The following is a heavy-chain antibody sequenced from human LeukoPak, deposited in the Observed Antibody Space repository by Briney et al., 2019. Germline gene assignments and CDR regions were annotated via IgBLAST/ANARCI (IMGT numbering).Heavy chain of an antibody. J-gene: IGHJ4*02. D-gene: IGHD3-16*02. Sequence: GGSLRLSCAASGFTVSSNYMSWVRQAPGKGLEWVSAISGSGGSTYYADSVKGRFTISRDNSKNTLYLQMNSLRAEDTAVYYRAKNKLSRTKGYFDYWGQGTLVTVSS. CDR1: GFTVSSNY. CDR2: ISGSGGST. V-gene: IGHV3-23*01. CDR3: AKNKLSRTKGYFDY.